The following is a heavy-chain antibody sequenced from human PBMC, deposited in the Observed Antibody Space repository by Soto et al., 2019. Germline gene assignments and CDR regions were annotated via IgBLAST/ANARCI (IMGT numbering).Heavy chain of an antibody. CDR2: INASGGNT. D-gene: IGHD1-1*01. Sequence: ASVKVSCKASGYTFTSYAMHWVRQAPGQGLEWMGMINASGGNTKYAQKFQDRVTMTRDTSTSTVYMELSSLRSEDTAVYYCARGVVGYNSLGAFDIWGQGTMVTVSS. J-gene: IGHJ3*02. V-gene: IGHV1-46*03. CDR3: ARGVVGYNSLGAFDI. CDR1: GYTFTSYA.